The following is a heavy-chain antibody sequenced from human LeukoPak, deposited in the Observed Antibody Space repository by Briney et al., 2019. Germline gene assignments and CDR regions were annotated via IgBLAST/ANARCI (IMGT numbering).Heavy chain of an antibody. CDR3: AKGVSYYDFWSGYRD. V-gene: IGHV3-9*01. Sequence: GGSLRLSCAASGFTFSSYSMNWVRQAPGKGLEWVSGISWNSGNIGYADSVKGRFTISRDNAKNSLYLQMNSLRAEDTALYYCAKGVSYYDFWSGYRDWGQGTLVTVSS. J-gene: IGHJ4*02. CDR2: ISWNSGNI. D-gene: IGHD3-3*01. CDR1: GFTFSSYS.